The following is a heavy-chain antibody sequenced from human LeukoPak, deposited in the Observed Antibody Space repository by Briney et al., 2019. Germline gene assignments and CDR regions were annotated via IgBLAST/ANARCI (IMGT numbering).Heavy chain of an antibody. J-gene: IGHJ6*02. D-gene: IGHD2-21*02. CDR2: MNPNSGNT. Sequence: ASVKVSCKASGYTFTSYDINWVRQATGQGLEWMGWMNPNSGNTGCAQKFQGRVTMTRNTSISTAYMELSSLRSEDTAVYYCARGGAYCGGDCYLEGRFYYYYGMDVWGQGTTVTVSS. CDR3: ARGGAYCGGDCYLEGRFYYYYGMDV. V-gene: IGHV1-8*01. CDR1: GYTFTSYD.